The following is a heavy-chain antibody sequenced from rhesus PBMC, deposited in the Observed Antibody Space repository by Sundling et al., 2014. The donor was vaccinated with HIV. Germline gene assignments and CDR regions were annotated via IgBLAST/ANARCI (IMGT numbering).Heavy chain of an antibody. CDR3: ARHRGYCTSGSCYVLDFEF. CDR1: GASISNYW. CDR2: INGNSGST. V-gene: IGHV4-80*01. J-gene: IGHJ1*01. Sequence: QVQLQESGPGLVKPSETLSLTCTVSGASISNYWWTWIRQPPGKGLEWIGEINGNSGSTKYNPSLKSRVTISRDTSKKQFALQLTSVTAADTAVYYCARHRGYCTSGSCYVLDFEFWGQGALVTVSS. D-gene: IGHD2-21*01.